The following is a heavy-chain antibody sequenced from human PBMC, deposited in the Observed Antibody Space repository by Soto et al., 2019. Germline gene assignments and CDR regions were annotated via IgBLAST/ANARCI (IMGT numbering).Heavy chain of an antibody. D-gene: IGHD6-6*01. CDR2: ISTYNGNT. CDR1: GYTFTTYA. CDR3: ARDPQYSTSSQVFDS. V-gene: IGHV1-18*01. J-gene: IGHJ4*02. Sequence: QVQLVQSGAEVKKPGASVKVSCKASGYTFTTYAISWVRQAPGQGLEWMGRISTYNGNTKYAQKLQGRVTMTTDTSTSTAYMELRSLRSDDTVVYYCARDPQYSTSSQVFDSWGQGTLVTVSS.